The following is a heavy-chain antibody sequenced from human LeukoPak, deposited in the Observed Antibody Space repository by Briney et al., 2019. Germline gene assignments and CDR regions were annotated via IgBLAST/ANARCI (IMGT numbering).Heavy chain of an antibody. CDR3: ARVYGGDLED. D-gene: IGHD3-16*01. CDR2: IIPILGIA. CDR1: GGTFSSYA. Sequence: GTSVKVSCKASGGTFSSYAISWVRQAPGQGLEWMGRIIPILGIANYAQEFQGRVTITADKSTSTAYMELSSLRSEDTAVYYCARVYGGDLEDWGQGTLVTVSS. J-gene: IGHJ4*02. V-gene: IGHV1-69*04.